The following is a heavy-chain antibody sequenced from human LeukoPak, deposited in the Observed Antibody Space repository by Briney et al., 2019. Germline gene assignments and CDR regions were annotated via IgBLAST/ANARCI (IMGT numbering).Heavy chain of an antibody. V-gene: IGHV1-2*02. CDR1: GCTFTGYY. CDR2: INPNSGGT. Sequence: ASVKVSCKASGCTFTGYYMHWVRQAPGQGLEWMGWINPNSGGTNYAQKFQGRVTMTRDTSISTAYMELSRLRSDDTAVYYCASRGSIFGVGEFDYWGQGTLVTVSS. CDR3: ASRGSIFGVGEFDY. J-gene: IGHJ4*02. D-gene: IGHD3-3*01.